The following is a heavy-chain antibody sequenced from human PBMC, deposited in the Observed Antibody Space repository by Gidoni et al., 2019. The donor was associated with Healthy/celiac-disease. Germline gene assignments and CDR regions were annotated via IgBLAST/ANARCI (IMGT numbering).Heavy chain of an antibody. CDR1: GGSFSGYY. CDR3: ARVSDSSSPGEYFQH. CDR2: INHSGST. Sequence: QVQLQQWGAGLLKPSETLSLTCAVYGGSFSGYYWSWIRQPPGKGLEWIGEINHSGSTNYNPSLKSRVTISVDTSKNQFSLKLSSVTAADTAVYYCARVSDSSSPGEYFQHWGQGTLVTVSS. J-gene: IGHJ1*01. D-gene: IGHD6-6*01. V-gene: IGHV4-34*01.